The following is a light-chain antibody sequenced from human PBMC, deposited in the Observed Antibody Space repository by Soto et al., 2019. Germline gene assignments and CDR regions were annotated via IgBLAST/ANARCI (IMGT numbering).Light chain of an antibody. CDR2: DVS. J-gene: IGLJ1*01. Sequence: QSGLTQPRSVSGSPGQSVTISCTGTSSDVGGYNYVSWYQQHPGKAPKLMVYDVSKRPSGVPDRFSGSKSGNTASLTISGLQAEDEADYYCCSYAGSYTSYVFGTWTKV. V-gene: IGLV2-11*01. CDR3: CSYAGSYTSYV. CDR1: SSDVGGYNY.